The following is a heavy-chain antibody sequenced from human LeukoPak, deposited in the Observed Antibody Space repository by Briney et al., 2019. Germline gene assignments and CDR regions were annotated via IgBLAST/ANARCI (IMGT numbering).Heavy chain of an antibody. CDR1: GFTFSSYA. CDR2: ISYDGSNK. D-gene: IGHD3-3*01. Sequence: GRSLRLSCAASGFTFSSYAMHWVRQAPGKGLEWVAFISYDGSNKYYADSVKGRFTISRDNSKNTLYVQMNSLRAEDTAVYYCARDPGIGVGYFDLWGRGTLVTVSS. CDR3: ARDPGIGVGYFDL. V-gene: IGHV3-30-3*01. J-gene: IGHJ2*01.